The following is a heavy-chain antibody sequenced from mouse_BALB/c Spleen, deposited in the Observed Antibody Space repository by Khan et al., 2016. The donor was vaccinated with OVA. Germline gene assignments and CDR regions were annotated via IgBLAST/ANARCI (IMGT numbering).Heavy chain of an antibody. CDR1: GYSITSGYG. D-gene: IGHD1-2*01. Sequence: EVQLQQSGPGLVKPSQSLSLTCTVTGYSITSGYGWNWIRQFPGNKLEWMGYISYSGSHNYNPSLKSRISITRDTYKNQFFLQLNSVTTEDTATYYCARTARIKYWGQGTTLTVSS. CDR2: ISYSGSH. J-gene: IGHJ2*01. CDR3: ARTARIKY. V-gene: IGHV3-2*02.